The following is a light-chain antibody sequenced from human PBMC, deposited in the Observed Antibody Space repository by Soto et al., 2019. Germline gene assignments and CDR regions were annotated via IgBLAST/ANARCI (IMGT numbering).Light chain of an antibody. CDR1: SSDVGYYDY. Sequence: ALTQPPSASGFPGQSVTISCTGTSSDVGYYDYVSWYQQHPGKAPKLVIYEVTKRPSGVPDRVSASKSGNTASLTVSGLRAEDEADYYCSSYAGSNNFVFGSGTKVTVL. J-gene: IGLJ1*01. CDR2: EVT. V-gene: IGLV2-8*01. CDR3: SSYAGSNNFV.